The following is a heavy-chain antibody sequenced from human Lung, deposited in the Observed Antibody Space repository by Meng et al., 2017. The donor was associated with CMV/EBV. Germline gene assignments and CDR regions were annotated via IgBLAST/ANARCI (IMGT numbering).Heavy chain of an antibody. V-gene: IGHV3-33*06. CDR2: KWYDGSYE. J-gene: IGHJ4*02. CDR1: RVTFRTSA. D-gene: IGHD3-10*01. Sequence: SCAASRVTFRTSALHWVRQAPGKGLEWVAVKWYDGSYEYYADAVKGRFTISRNNSKNTVYLQMKRLRVDDTAGYYCAKGQEGCGSSVLDYWGQGTLVTVSS. CDR3: AKGQEGCGSSVLDY.